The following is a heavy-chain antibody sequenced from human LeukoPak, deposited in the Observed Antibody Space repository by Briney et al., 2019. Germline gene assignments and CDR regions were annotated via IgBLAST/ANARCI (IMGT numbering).Heavy chain of an antibody. CDR1: GGSISSSSSY. D-gene: IGHD6-19*01. Sequence: SETLSLTCTASGGSISSSSSYWGWIRQPPGKGLEWIGSVYYSGNTYYNPSLKRRVTVSVDTFKNQFSLKLSSVTAADTAVYYCARHLPGWYYFDYWGQGTRVTVSS. CDR2: VYYSGNT. V-gene: IGHV4-39*01. J-gene: IGHJ4*02. CDR3: ARHLPGWYYFDY.